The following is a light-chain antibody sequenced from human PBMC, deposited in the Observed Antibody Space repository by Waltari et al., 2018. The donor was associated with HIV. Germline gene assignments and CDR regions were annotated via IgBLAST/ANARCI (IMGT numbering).Light chain of an antibody. CDR3: QSGDTSGAYPVVL. V-gene: IGLV3-25*03. CDR1: TLSTPL. J-gene: IGLJ2*01. CDR2: KDN. Sequence: SSELAQPPSVSVSPGQTATITCSGDTLSTPLSYWKHQKPDRAPSLVIYKDNQRPPGTPARCSGSTSGTTVSLTINAVQPQHEADDYYQSGDTSGAYPVVLFGGGTKLTVL.